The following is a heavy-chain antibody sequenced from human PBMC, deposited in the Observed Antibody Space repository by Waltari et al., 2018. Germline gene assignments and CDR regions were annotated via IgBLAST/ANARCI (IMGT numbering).Heavy chain of an antibody. D-gene: IGHD4-17*01. CDR1: GFTFSDHA. Sequence: QLLASGGGLVQPGGSLRLSCKASGFTFSDHAMTWVRQAPGKGLDWVSSISRCGDITYYADSVQGRFTISRDNSKYTLDLQMDRLTAEDTALYFCAKRGSRRNYSDSRGAFDVWGQGSMVTVSS. CDR2: ISRCGDIT. J-gene: IGHJ3*01. V-gene: IGHV3-23*01. CDR3: AKRGSRRNYSDSRGAFDV.